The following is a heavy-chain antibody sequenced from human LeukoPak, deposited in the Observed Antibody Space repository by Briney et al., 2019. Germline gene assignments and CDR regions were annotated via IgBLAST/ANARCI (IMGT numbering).Heavy chain of an antibody. Sequence: GGSLRLSCAGSGYTFAIYAMSWVRQAPGRGLEWVSTISDDGGSTNYADTVQGRFTISRDNSKNTLFLQMNSLRAGDSAVYYCAKTDDTSGYFPLGRWGQGTLVTVSS. CDR2: ISDDGGST. D-gene: IGHD3-22*01. V-gene: IGHV3-23*01. CDR1: GYTFAIYA. J-gene: IGHJ4*02. CDR3: AKTDDTSGYFPLGR.